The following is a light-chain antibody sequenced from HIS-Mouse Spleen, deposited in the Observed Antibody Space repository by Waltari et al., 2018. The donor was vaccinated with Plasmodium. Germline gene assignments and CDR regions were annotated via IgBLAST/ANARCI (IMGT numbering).Light chain of an antibody. Sequence: AIRMTQSPSSFSASTGDRVTITCRASQGISSYLAWYQHKPGKAPKLLNYAASTLQSGVPSRFSGSGSGTDFTLTISCLQSEDFATYYCQQYYSYPYTFGQGTKLEIK. CDR2: AAS. J-gene: IGKJ2*01. CDR1: QGISSY. V-gene: IGKV1-8*01. CDR3: QQYYSYPYT.